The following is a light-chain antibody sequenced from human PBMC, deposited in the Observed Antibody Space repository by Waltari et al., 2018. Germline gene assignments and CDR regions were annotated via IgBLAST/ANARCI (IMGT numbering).Light chain of an antibody. CDR1: SSNIGADYA. V-gene: IGLV1-40*01. CDR2: GAN. J-gene: IGLJ3*02. CDR3: QSYDKTLNAWV. Sequence: QSVLTQPPSVSGAPGQMVTISCTGSSSNIGADYAVHWYQQLSGTAPKILIFGANGRPTGVRARFSGSKSGSSASLAITVLRPEDEGDYFCQSYDKTLNAWVFGGGTKVTVL.